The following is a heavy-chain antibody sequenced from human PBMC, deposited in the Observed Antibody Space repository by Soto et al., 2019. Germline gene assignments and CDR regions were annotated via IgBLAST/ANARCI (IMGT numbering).Heavy chain of an antibody. Sequence: QVQLQESGPGLVKPSETLSLTCTVSGGSISSYYWSWIRQSPGKGLEWIGYIYYSGSTDYNPSLKSRVTISVDSSKNQFSLKLSSVTAADTAVYYCARRGADSSGDYPFWGQGTLVTVSS. CDR3: ARRGADSSGDYPF. CDR1: GGSISSYY. D-gene: IGHD3-22*01. V-gene: IGHV4-59*01. CDR2: IYYSGST. J-gene: IGHJ4*02.